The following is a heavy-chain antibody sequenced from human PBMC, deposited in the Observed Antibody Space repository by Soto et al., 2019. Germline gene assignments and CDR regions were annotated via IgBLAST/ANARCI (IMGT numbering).Heavy chain of an antibody. CDR3: ARQWRGLGDTFDI. J-gene: IGHJ3*02. Sequence: GESLKVSCRGSGYTFPTYGSGWVRQQPGKGLEWMATIYPGDSDTKYNPSLQGHFTVSVDKSNSTAYLQWSSLKASDTGMYYCARQWRGLGDTFDIRAQGTMVTVSS. D-gene: IGHD3-3*01. CDR2: IYPGDSDT. V-gene: IGHV5-51*01. CDR1: GYTFPTYG.